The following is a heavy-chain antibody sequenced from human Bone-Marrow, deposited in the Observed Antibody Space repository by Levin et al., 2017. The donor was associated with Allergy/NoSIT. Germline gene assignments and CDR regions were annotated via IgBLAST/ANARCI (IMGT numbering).Heavy chain of an antibody. Sequence: NPSETLSLTCAVNGGSFNGYYWSWIRQPPGKGLEWIGEINHIGTTNHNPFLKSRVTISGDTSNSQISLQLRSVTAADTAVYYCARLAATNYYHYYGLDVWGQGTTVTVSS. CDR3: ARLAATNYYHYYGLDV. J-gene: IGHJ6*02. V-gene: IGHV4-34*01. D-gene: IGHD1-14*01. CDR1: GGSFNGYY. CDR2: INHIGTT.